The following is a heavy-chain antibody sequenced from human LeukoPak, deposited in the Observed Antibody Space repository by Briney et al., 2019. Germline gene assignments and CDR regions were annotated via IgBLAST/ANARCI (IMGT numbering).Heavy chain of an antibody. CDR2: IRYDGSNK. J-gene: IGHJ4*02. V-gene: IGHV3-30*02. D-gene: IGHD6-13*01. CDR1: GFTFSSYG. Sequence: GGSLRLSCAASGFTFSSYGMHWVRQAPGKGLEWVAFIRYDGSNKYYADSVKGRFTISRDNAKNSLYLQMNSLRAEDTAVYYCAKAEGFYSSSWYDYWGQGTLVTVSS. CDR3: AKAEGFYSSSWYDY.